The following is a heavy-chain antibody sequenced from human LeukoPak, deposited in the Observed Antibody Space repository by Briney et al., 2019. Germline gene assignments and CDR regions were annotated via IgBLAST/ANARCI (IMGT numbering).Heavy chain of an antibody. CDR2: IYSGGST. CDR1: GFTVSSNY. D-gene: IGHD2-15*01. J-gene: IGHJ4*02. Sequence: PGGSLRLSCAASGFTVSSNYMSWVRQAPGKGLEWVSVIYSGGSTYYADSVKGRFTISRDNSKNTLYLQMNSLRAEDTAVYYCAKDRISGGSCCFDYWGQGTLVTVSS. V-gene: IGHV3-53*01. CDR3: AKDRISGGSCCFDY.